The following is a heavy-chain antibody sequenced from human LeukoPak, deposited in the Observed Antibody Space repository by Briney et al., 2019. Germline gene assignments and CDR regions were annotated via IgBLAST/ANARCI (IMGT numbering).Heavy chain of an antibody. CDR1: GFSVGTNY. CDR3: VDGHDLEFEF. D-gene: IGHD1-1*01. Sequence: GGSLRLSCAASGFSVGTNYMTWVRQAPGKGLEWVSMIYAGGNTYYRDSVKGRFTISRDSSKNTVFLHMSGLRDDDTAVYYCVDGHDLEFEFWGQGTLVIVSS. V-gene: IGHV3-53*01. CDR2: IYAGGNT. J-gene: IGHJ5*01.